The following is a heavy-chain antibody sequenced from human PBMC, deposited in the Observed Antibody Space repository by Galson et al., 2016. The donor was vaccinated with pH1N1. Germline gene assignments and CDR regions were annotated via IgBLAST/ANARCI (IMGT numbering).Heavy chain of an antibody. D-gene: IGHD1-1*01. V-gene: IGHV1-69*13. J-gene: IGHJ6*02. CDR1: GGSFAKYA. Sequence: SVKVSCKASGGSFAKYAVSWVRQAPGQGLEWVGRIIPIYGTANYAQKFQGRVTITADEYTTTVYMELNSLISEDTAIYYCARPGRTETTKEGFAWGYGMDVWGQGTTVTVSS. CDR3: ARPGRTETTKEGFAWGYGMDV. CDR2: IIPIYGTA.